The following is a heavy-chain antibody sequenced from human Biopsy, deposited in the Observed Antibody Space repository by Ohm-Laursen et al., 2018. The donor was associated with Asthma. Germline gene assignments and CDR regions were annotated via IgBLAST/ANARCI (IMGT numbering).Heavy chain of an antibody. D-gene: IGHD6-13*01. V-gene: IGHV1-2*06. CDR1: GGTFSSYA. CDR3: ARGQKSAGDRWFDP. J-gene: IGHJ5*02. CDR2: INPNSGAT. Sequence: ASVKVSCKASGGTFSSYAISWVRQAPGQGLEWMGRINPNSGATNYAQKFQGRVTMTRDTSISTAYMEVSRLRSDGTAVYYCARGQKSAGDRWFDPWGQGTLVTVSS.